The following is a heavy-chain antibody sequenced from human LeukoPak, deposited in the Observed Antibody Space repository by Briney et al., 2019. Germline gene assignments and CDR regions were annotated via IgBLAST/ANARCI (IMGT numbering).Heavy chain of an antibody. CDR2: FDPEDGET. J-gene: IGHJ4*02. V-gene: IGHV1-24*01. D-gene: IGHD4-17*01. CDR3: ASAHFGAHEGFANLNF. Sequence: ASVKVSCKVSGYTLTELSMHWVRQAPGKGLEGMGGFDPEDGETIYAQKFQGRVTMTEDTSTDTAYMELSSLRSEDTAVYYCASAHFGAHEGFANLNFWGQGTLVTVSS. CDR1: GYTLTELS.